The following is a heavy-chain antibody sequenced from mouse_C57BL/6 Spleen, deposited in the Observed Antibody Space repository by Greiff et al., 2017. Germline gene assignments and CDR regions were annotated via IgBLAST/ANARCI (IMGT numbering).Heavy chain of an antibody. Sequence: QVQLQQPGAELVRPGTSVKLSCKASGYTFTSYWMHWVKQRPGQGLEWIGVIDPSDSYTNYNQKFKGKATLTVDTSSSTAYMQLSSLTSEDSAVYYCARERGSYVGYWGQGTTLTVSS. CDR3: ARERGSYVGY. D-gene: IGHD1-1*01. CDR2: IDPSDSYT. J-gene: IGHJ2*01. V-gene: IGHV1-59*01. CDR1: GYTFTSYW.